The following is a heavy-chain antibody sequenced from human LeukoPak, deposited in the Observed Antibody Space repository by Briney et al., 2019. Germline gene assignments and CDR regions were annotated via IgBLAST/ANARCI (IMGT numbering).Heavy chain of an antibody. CDR3: ARGQEYYDFWSGYRDY. J-gene: IGHJ4*02. V-gene: IGHV1-8*01. Sequence: GASVKVSCKASGYTFTSYDINWVRQATGQGLEWMGWMNPNSGNTGYAQKFQGRVTMTRNTSISTAYMELSSLRSEDTAVYYCARGQEYYDFWSGYRDYWGQGTLVTVSS. CDR2: MNPNSGNT. D-gene: IGHD3-3*01. CDR1: GYTFTSYD.